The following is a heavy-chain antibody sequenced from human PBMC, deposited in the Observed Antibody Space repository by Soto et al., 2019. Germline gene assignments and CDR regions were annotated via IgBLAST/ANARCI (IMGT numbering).Heavy chain of an antibody. J-gene: IGHJ4*02. V-gene: IGHV3-66*01. CDR3: ATLTKYDILTGFYPC. Sequence: EVQLVESGGGLVQPGGSLRLSCAASGFTVNRNYMSWVRQAPGKGLEWVSVIYSDGSTYYADSVKGRFIISRDNSNNTLYFQMNSLRAEDTAVYYCATLTKYDILTGFYPCWGQGTLVTVSS. CDR2: IYSDGST. D-gene: IGHD3-9*01. CDR1: GFTVNRNY.